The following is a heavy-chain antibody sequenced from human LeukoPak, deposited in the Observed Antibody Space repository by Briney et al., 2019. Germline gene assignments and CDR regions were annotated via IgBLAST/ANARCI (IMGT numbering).Heavy chain of an antibody. CDR1: GFTFNNYW. V-gene: IGHV3-7*01. CDR2: IKQDGSEK. D-gene: IGHD2-2*01. J-gene: IGHJ3*02. Sequence: PGGSRRLSCAASGFTFNNYWMTWVRQAPGKGLEWVANIKQDGSEKYYVASVKGRFTISRDNARNSLYLQMNSLRAEDTAVYYCARGCSSTSCYSGAFDIWGQGTMVTVSS. CDR3: ARGCSSTSCYSGAFDI.